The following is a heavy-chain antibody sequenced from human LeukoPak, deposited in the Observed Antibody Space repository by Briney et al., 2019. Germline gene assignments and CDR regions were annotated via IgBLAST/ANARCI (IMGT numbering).Heavy chain of an antibody. V-gene: IGHV3-23*01. J-gene: IGHJ4*02. CDR3: ATVRGDIVFDH. D-gene: IGHD2-15*01. CDR2: ISGSGDST. CDR1: GFTFRTYT. Sequence: PGGSLRLSCAASGFTFRTYTMSWVRQAPGKGLEWVSSISGSGDSTHHADSVKGRFTISRDNSKNTLYLQMNSLRVEDTAVFYCATVRGDIVFDHWGQGTLVTVSS.